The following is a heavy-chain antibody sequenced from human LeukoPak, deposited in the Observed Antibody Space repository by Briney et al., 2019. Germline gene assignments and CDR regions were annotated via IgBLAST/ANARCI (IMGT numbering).Heavy chain of an antibody. CDR3: ARLIGLGEVSPYFDS. V-gene: IGHV4-61*02. J-gene: IGHJ4*02. CDR2: IYISGST. CDR1: GASISSGSYY. Sequence: SETLSLTCTVSGASISSGSYYWSWIRQPAGKGLEWIGRIYISGSTNYNPSLKSRVTISVDTSKNQFSLKLNSVTAPDTAVYYCARLIGLGEVSPYFDSWGRGRLVTVSS. D-gene: IGHD3-16*02.